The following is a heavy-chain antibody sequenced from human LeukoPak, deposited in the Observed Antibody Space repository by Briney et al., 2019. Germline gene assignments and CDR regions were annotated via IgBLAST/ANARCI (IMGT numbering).Heavy chain of an antibody. J-gene: IGHJ4*02. CDR3: ARPRFNYDFWSGYYGYFDY. Sequence: SETLSLTCAVYGGSFSGYYWSWIRQPPGKGLEWIGSIYYSGSTYYNPSLKSRVTISVDTSKNQFSLKLSSVTAADTAVYYCARPRFNYDFWSGYYGYFDYWGQGTLVTVSS. CDR1: GGSFSGYY. D-gene: IGHD3-3*01. CDR2: IYYSGST. V-gene: IGHV4-34*01.